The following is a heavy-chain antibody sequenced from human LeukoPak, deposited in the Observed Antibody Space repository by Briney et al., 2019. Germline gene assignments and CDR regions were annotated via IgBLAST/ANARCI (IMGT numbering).Heavy chain of an antibody. CDR1: GFTFSSYA. D-gene: IGHD2-2*01. J-gene: IGHJ6*02. CDR2: ISYDGSNK. V-gene: IGHV3-30-3*01. Sequence: GGSLRLSCAASGFTFSSYAMHWLRQAPGQEPEWVAVISYDGSNKYYADSVKGRFTISRDNSKNTLYLQMNSLRAEDTAVYYCARSLVVVPAATGWGHYYYGMDVWGQGTTVTVSS. CDR3: ARSLVVVPAATGWGHYYYGMDV.